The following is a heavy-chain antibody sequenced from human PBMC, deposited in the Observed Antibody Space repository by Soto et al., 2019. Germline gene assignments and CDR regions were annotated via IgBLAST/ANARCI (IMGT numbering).Heavy chain of an antibody. J-gene: IGHJ4*02. CDR3: ARQDPLRFFDF. D-gene: IGHD4-17*01. Sequence: SETLSLTCSVSGDSIYSVSSFWSWIRQPPGKGPEWIGSIYYTGSTYYNPSLQSRVTISLDSSKNQFSLKLRSVTAADTAVYFGARQDPLRFFDFWGQGSLVTVSS. CDR1: GDSIYSVSSF. V-gene: IGHV4-39*01. CDR2: IYYTGST.